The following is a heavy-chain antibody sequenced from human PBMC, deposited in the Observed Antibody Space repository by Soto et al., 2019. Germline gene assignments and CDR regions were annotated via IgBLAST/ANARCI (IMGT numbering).Heavy chain of an antibody. Sequence: QLQLQESGPGLVKPSETLSLSCTVSGGSITSSFYWGWIRQPPGKGLEWIGSIYGTGNTYYNPSLKGRVTISADTSKNQFSLNLISVTAAETAVYYCRSCSMYSTDVWGQGATVTVSS. J-gene: IGHJ6*02. D-gene: IGHD5-18*01. V-gene: IGHV4-39*01. CDR1: GGSITSSFY. CDR3: RSCSMYSTDV. CDR2: IYGTGNT.